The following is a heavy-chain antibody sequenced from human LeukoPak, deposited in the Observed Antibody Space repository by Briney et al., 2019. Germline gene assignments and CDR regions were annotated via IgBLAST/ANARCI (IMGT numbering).Heavy chain of an antibody. V-gene: IGHV3-23*01. D-gene: IGHD3-10*01. CDR1: GFTFSSYA. CDR2: ISDSGGST. Sequence: RSGGSLGLSCAVSGFTFSSYAMSWVRQTPGKGLEWVSEISDSGGSTYYADSVKGRFTISRDNSKNTVYLQMNSLTAEDTAVYFCAKRRALFGELSSCFDYWGQGTLVTVSS. J-gene: IGHJ4*02. CDR3: AKRRALFGELSSCFDY.